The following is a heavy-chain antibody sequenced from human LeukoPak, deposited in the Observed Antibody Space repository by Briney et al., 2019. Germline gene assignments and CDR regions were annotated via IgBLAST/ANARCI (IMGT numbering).Heavy chain of an antibody. Sequence: SVKVSCKASGGTFRSYAISWVRQAPAQGLEWMGRIIPIFGIANYAQKFQGRVTITADKSTSTAYMELSSLRSEDTAVYYCARGARIAVAGTDYYYGMDVWGQGTKVTVSS. CDR1: GGTFRSYA. V-gene: IGHV1-69*04. J-gene: IGHJ6*02. CDR2: IIPIFGIA. D-gene: IGHD6-19*01. CDR3: ARGARIAVAGTDYYYGMDV.